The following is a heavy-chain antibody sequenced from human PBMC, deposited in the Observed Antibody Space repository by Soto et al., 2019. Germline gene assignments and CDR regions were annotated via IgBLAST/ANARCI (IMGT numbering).Heavy chain of an antibody. Sequence: QVQLVQSGPEVKKPGASVKVSCKTSGYTFTSYGISWVRQAPGQGLEWMGWISTYKGNTNYAQKFQGRVTMTTDTSTSTAYMELRSLRSEDTAVYYCATRSPAFDYWGQGTLVTVSS. J-gene: IGHJ4*02. CDR3: ATRSPAFDY. CDR1: GYTFTSYG. CDR2: ISTYKGNT. V-gene: IGHV1-18*01.